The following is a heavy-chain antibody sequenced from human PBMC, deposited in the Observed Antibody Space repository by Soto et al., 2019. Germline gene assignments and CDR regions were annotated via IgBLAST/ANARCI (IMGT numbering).Heavy chain of an antibody. V-gene: IGHV3-23*01. Sequence: EVQLLESGGGLVQPGGSLRLSCGASGFTFSDNAMTWVRQAPGKRLEWVSSISDDGDSTYYADSVKGRFTISRDNSKNTLFLQMSSLGAEDTAVYYCAKSLSTAVNYGLDVWGPGTSVTGSS. CDR2: ISDDGDST. CDR3: AKSLSTAVNYGLDV. J-gene: IGHJ6*02. D-gene: IGHD2-2*01. CDR1: GFTFSDNA.